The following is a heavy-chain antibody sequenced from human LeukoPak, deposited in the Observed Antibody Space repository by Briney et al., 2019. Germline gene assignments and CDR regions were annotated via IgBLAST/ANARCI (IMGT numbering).Heavy chain of an antibody. V-gene: IGHV4-59*01. CDR2: IYYSGST. CDR3: ARGSRELYYFDC. Sequence: SETLSLTCTVSGGSISSYYWSWIRQPPGKGLEWIGYIYYSGSTKYNPSLKSRVTISVDASKTQFSLKLNSVTAADTAVYYCARGSRELYYFDCWGQGTLVTVSS. D-gene: IGHD1-7*01. J-gene: IGHJ4*02. CDR1: GGSISSYY.